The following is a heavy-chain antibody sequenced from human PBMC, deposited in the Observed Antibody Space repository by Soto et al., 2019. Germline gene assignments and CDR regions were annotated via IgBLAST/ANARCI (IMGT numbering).Heavy chain of an antibody. CDR2: IFHTGTP. CDR3: AREASVGASPFSNSGWYGYFDY. CDR1: GGSISPYY. V-gene: IGHV4-59*01. J-gene: IGHJ4*02. D-gene: IGHD6-19*01. Sequence: SETLSLTCTVSGGSISPYYWSWIRHPPGGGLEWIGYIFHTGTPRYSPSLESRVTISVDSSKNQVYLKLTSVTAADTAVYFCAREASVGASPFSNSGWYGYFDYWGPGALVTVSS.